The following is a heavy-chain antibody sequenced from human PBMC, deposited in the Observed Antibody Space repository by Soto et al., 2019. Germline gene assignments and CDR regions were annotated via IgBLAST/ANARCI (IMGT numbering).Heavy chain of an antibody. CDR1: GFTFSNYA. V-gene: IGHV3-23*01. Sequence: EVQLLESGGGLVQPGGSLRLSCAASGFTFSNYAMSWVRQSPGKGLEWVSGLSDSGGRTYYADSVKGRFTISRDNSKNTLYLQMTSLRAEDTVIYFCAGELLSQSYYYYMDVWGKGTTVTVSS. D-gene: IGHD3-10*01. CDR3: AGELLSQSYYYYMDV. J-gene: IGHJ6*03. CDR2: LSDSGGRT.